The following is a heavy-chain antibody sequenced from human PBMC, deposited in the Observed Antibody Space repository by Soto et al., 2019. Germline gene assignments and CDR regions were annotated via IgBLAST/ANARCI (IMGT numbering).Heavy chain of an antibody. D-gene: IGHD6-19*01. CDR1: GFTFSDHY. Sequence: EVQLVESGGGLVQLGGSLRLSCAASGFTFSDHYMDWVRQAPGKGLEWVGRTRNKANSYTTEYAASVKGRFTISRDASKNSLYLQMNSLKTEDTAVYYCARVAVSWYYFDYWGQGTLVTVSS. J-gene: IGHJ4*02. CDR2: TRNKANSYTT. V-gene: IGHV3-72*01. CDR3: ARVAVSWYYFDY.